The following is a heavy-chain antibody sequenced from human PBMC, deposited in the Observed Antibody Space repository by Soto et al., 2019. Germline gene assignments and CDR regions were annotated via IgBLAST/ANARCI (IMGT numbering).Heavy chain of an antibody. CDR2: IYWNGDK. V-gene: IGHV2-5*01. CDR3: ARRLLSRLPAAGYFDF. D-gene: IGHD6-13*01. J-gene: IGHJ4*02. Sequence: QITLKESGPTLVKPTQTLTLTCTFSGFSFTTSGVGVGWIRQPPGKALEWLALIYWNGDKRYSPSLESRLTVTKDTSKAQVVLAMTNMDPVDTATYYCARRLLSRLPAAGYFDFWGQGILVTVSS. CDR1: GFSFTTSGVG.